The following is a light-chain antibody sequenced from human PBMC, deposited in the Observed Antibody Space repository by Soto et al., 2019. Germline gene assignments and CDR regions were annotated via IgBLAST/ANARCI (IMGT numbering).Light chain of an antibody. CDR2: GTS. CDR1: QSISSN. Sequence: EIVMTQSPATLSESPGERATLSCRASQSISSNLAWYQQKRRQAPSLLISGTSTRATGIPARFSGSGSGTEFTLTISSLESEDFAVYYCQQYNNWPLAFGGGTKVEIK. V-gene: IGKV3-15*01. J-gene: IGKJ4*01. CDR3: QQYNNWPLA.